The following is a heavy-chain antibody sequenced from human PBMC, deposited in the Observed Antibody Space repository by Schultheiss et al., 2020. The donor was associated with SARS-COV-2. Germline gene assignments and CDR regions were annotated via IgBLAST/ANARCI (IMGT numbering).Heavy chain of an antibody. CDR3: ARENIEAVAAPEDY. J-gene: IGHJ4*02. Sequence: ASVKVSCKASGYTFTSYDINWVRQATGQGLEWMGWMNPNSGNTNYAQKLQGRVTMTTDTSTSTAYMELRSLRSDDTAVYYWARENIEAVAAPEDYWGQGTLVTVSS. V-gene: IGHV1-18*01. CDR1: GYTFTSYD. CDR2: MNPNSGNT. D-gene: IGHD6-19*01.